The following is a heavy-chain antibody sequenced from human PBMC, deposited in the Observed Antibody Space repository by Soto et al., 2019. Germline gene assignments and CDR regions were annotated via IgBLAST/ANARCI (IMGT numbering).Heavy chain of an antibody. CDR1: GVTFSSYA. V-gene: IGHV1-69*13. CDR2: IIPIFGTA. Sequence: SVNVSCKASGVTFSSYAISWVRQARGQGLEWMGGIIPIFGTANYAQKFQGRVTITADESTSTAYMELSSLRSEDAAVYYCARVPVGSSWNYYYYGMHVWGQGTTVTVSS. CDR3: ARVPVGSSWNYYYYGMHV. J-gene: IGHJ6*02. D-gene: IGHD6-13*01.